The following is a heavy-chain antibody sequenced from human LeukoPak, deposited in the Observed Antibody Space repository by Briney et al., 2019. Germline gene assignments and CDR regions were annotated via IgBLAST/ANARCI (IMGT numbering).Heavy chain of an antibody. CDR3: ARDIVPPGIAFDV. D-gene: IGHD2-2*01. V-gene: IGHV3-7*04. CDR2: INQDGREQ. Sequence: SGGSLRLSCAASGFTFSTFGMSWVRQAPGKGLEWVANINQDGREQYYVDSVKGRFTISRDNAKNSLFLQMNSLRAEDTAAYFCARDIVPPGIAFDVWGQGTMVTVSS. J-gene: IGHJ3*01. CDR1: GFTFSTFG.